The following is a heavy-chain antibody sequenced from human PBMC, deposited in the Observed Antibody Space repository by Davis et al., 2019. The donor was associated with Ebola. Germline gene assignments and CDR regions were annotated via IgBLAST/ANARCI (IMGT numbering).Heavy chain of an antibody. J-gene: IGHJ6*04. CDR3: ERGRLLEWPPTFYGLDV. V-gene: IGHV4-59*01. CDR2: IYNSAST. Sequence: SETLSLTCSVSGASISSYYWSWIRQAPGKGLEWIAFIYNSASTNQNPSLQSRVTISIDTPNKQISLKLSSVTAADTAVYYCERGRLLEWPPTFYGLDVWGKGTTVTVSS. CDR1: GASISSYY. D-gene: IGHD3-3*01.